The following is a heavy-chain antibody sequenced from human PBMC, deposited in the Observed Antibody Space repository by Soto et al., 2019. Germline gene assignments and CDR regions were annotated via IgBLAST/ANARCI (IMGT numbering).Heavy chain of an antibody. D-gene: IGHD2-8*01. CDR3: AIHNEGPLGD. J-gene: IGHJ4*02. CDR2: IGPRSGAS. V-gene: IGHV1-2*02. Sequence: VRQAPGLGLEWMGWIGPRSGASRKTQIFQARFTMTRDTSTNTVYMELSSLRSDDTAVYFCAIHNEGPLGDWAQGSLVT.